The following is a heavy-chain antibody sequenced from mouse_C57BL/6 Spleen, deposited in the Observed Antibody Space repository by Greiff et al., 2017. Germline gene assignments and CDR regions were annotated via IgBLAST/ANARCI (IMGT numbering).Heavy chain of an antibody. V-gene: IGHV5-16*01. D-gene: IGHD4-1*01. CDR2: INYDGSST. J-gene: IGHJ2*01. CDR1: GFTFSDYY. Sequence: EVQRVESEGGLVQPGSSMKLSCTASGFTFSDYYMAWVRQVPEKGLEWVANINYDGSSTYYLDSLKSRFIISRDNAKNILYLQMSSLKSEDTATYYCARERGTGTWDYWGQGTTLTVSS. CDR3: ARERGTGTWDY.